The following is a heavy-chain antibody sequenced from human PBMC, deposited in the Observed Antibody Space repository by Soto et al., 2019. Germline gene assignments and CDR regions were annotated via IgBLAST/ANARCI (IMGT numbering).Heavy chain of an antibody. Sequence: PGGSLRLSCAASGFTFSSYGMHWVRQAPGKGLEWVAVIWYDGSNKYYADSVKGRFTISRDNSKNTLYLQMNSLRAEDTAVYYCARGEQQRPGIAAAGYYYYYGMDVWGQGTTVTVS. CDR3: ARGEQQRPGIAAAGYYYYYGMDV. CDR2: IWYDGSNK. J-gene: IGHJ6*02. D-gene: IGHD6-13*01. CDR1: GFTFSSYG. V-gene: IGHV3-33*01.